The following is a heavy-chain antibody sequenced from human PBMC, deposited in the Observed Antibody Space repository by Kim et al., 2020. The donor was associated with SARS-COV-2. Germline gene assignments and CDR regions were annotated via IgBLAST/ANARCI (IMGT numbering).Heavy chain of an antibody. CDR2: VSYEGRNT. Sequence: GGSLRLSCVASGFTFTNYGMHWVRQAPGKGLEWVGIVSYEGRNTYYAGSVKGRFAISRDNSKNTLYLQMNSLKTEDTARYFCVKEAASNTVVVDYYFDYWGKGTRVSVSS. D-gene: IGHD2-15*01. CDR3: VKEAASNTVVVDYYFDY. J-gene: IGHJ4*02. V-gene: IGHV3-30*18. CDR1: GFTFTNYG.